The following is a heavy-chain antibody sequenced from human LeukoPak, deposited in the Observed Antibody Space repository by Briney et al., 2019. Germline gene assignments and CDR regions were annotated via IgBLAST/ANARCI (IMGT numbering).Heavy chain of an antibody. J-gene: IGHJ4*02. D-gene: IGHD3-10*01. Sequence: GGSLRLSCAASGFTFSSYWMHWVRHAPGKGLVWVSRINSDGSSTSYADSVKGRFTISRDNAKNTLYLQMNSLRAEDTAVYYCARTSQELFLDYWGQGTLVTVSS. CDR3: ARTSQELFLDY. V-gene: IGHV3-74*01. CDR2: INSDGSST. CDR1: GFTFSSYW.